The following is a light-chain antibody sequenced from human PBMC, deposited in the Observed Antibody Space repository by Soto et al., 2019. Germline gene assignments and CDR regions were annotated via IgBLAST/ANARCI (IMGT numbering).Light chain of an antibody. CDR1: QTISSW. CDR2: KAS. Sequence: DIQMTHSHSTLSGAVVYIFKINFLASQTISSWLAWYQQTPGKAPKLLIYKASTLKSGVPSRFSGSGSGTEFTLTIRSLQPDDFATYYCQQYNSYSPLTCGGGNTVAIK. J-gene: IGKJ4*01. CDR3: QQYNSYSPLT. V-gene: IGKV1-5*03.